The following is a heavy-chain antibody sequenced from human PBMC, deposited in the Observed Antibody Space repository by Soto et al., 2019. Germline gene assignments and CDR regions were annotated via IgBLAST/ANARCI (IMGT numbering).Heavy chain of an antibody. V-gene: IGHV4-39*01. CDR3: ARRVGGGIDY. J-gene: IGHJ4*02. CDR2: IYYIGST. D-gene: IGHD2-15*01. Sequence: PSDTLSLACTFSWGSIISSSDYWGWIRQPPGKGLELIWSIYYIGSTYYNPSLKSRVTISVDTSKNQFSLKLSSVTAADTAVYYCARRVGGGIDYWGQGTLVT. CDR1: WGSIISSSDY.